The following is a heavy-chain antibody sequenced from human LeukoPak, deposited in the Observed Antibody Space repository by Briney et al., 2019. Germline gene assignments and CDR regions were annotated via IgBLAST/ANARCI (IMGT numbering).Heavy chain of an antibody. CDR1: GGSISSSSYY. Sequence: SQTLSLTCTVSGGSISSSSYYWGWIRQPPGKGLEWIGSIYYSGSTYYNPSLKSRVTISVDTSKNQFSLKLSSVTAADTAVYYCARFRSSGFDYWGQGTLVTVSS. CDR2: IYYSGST. V-gene: IGHV4-39*01. J-gene: IGHJ4*02. D-gene: IGHD6-6*01. CDR3: ARFRSSGFDY.